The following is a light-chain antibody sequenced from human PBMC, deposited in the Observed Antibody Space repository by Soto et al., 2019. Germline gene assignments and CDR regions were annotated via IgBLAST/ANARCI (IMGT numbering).Light chain of an antibody. V-gene: IGLV1-44*01. CDR2: SNN. CDR1: SSNIGSNT. Sequence: QSVLTQPPSASGTPGQRVTISCSGSSSNIGSNTVNWYQQLPGTAPKLLIYSNNQRPSGVPDRFSGSKSGTSASLAISGLQSEDEADYYCAAWDDSLTGFLFGGGTKLTVL. J-gene: IGLJ2*01. CDR3: AAWDDSLTGFL.